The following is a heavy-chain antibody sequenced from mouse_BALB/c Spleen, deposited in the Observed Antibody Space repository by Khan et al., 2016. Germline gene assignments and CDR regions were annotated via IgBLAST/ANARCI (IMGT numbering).Heavy chain of an antibody. J-gene: IGHJ4*01. CDR3: ARSNYCNYEEGYTMDD. D-gene: IGHD2-1*01. V-gene: IGHV14-3*02. CDR2: IDPANGNT. CDR1: GFNIKDTY. Sequence: VRLQQSGAELVKPGASVKLSCTASGFNIKDTYMHWVKQRPEQGLEWIGRIDPANGNTKYDPKFQGKDTITADTSSNPAYLQLNILTSEDTAVYYCARSNYCNYEEGYTMDDWGQGTSVTVSS.